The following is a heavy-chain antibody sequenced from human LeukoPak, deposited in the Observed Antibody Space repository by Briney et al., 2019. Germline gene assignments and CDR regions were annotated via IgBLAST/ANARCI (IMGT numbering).Heavy chain of an antibody. CDR2: SIPILGIA. V-gene: IGHV1-69*02. Sequence: GSSVKVSCKASGGTFTSYTISWVRQAPGQGLEWMGRSIPILGIANYAQKFQGRVTITADKSTSTAYMELSSLRSEDTAVYYCALPYYGSGSLNWFDPWGQGTLVTVSS. D-gene: IGHD3-10*01. J-gene: IGHJ5*02. CDR3: ALPYYGSGSLNWFDP. CDR1: GGTFTSYT.